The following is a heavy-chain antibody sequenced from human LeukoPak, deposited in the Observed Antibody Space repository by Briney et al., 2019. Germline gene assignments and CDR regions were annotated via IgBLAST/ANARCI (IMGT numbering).Heavy chain of an antibody. CDR1: GFTFSSYW. J-gene: IGHJ3*02. V-gene: IGHV3-66*04. CDR2: IFTGGNT. CDR3: ARQSQNAFEM. Sequence: PGGSLRLSCAASGFTFSSYWMTWVRQAPGKGLEWVSIIFTGGNTYYADSVKGRFTISRDNSKNMLYLQMDSLRAEDTAMYYCARQSQNAFEMWGQGTMVTVSS.